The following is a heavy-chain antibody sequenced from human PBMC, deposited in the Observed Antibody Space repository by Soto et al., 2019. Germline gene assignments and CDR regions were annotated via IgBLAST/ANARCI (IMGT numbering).Heavy chain of an antibody. Sequence: QVQLVQSGAEVKKPGSSVKVSCEASGVTFSSYPINWVRQAPGQGLEWMGGIIPFFGTSNYAQKFQGRVTITADDSTSTAYMELRSLRSEDTAVYYCARVGHITNYGMAVWGQGTTVTVSS. CDR3: ARVGHITNYGMAV. D-gene: IGHD1-26*01. J-gene: IGHJ6*02. CDR2: IIPFFGTS. V-gene: IGHV1-69*01. CDR1: GVTFSSYP.